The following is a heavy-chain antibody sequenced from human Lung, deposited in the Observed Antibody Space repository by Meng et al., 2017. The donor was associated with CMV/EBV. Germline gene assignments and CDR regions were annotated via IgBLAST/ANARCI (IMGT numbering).Heavy chain of an antibody. V-gene: IGHV1-69*05. CDR1: GGTFSNYP. J-gene: IGHJ5*02. Sequence: SVXVSCKASGGTFSNYPVSWVRHAPGLGLEWMGGFIPIFGTPNYAQKFQGRLTITTDESTSTAYMALNSLRSEDTAVYYCATEGPLNWVDRGGQGTLVTVSS. CDR3: ATEGPLNWVDR. CDR2: FIPIFGTP.